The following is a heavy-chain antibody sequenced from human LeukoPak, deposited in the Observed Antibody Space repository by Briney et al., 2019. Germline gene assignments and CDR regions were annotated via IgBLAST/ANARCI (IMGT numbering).Heavy chain of an antibody. V-gene: IGHV4-39*02. D-gene: IGHD4-11*01. J-gene: IGHJ4*02. CDR1: GGSIARSYSY. CDR2: IFYSGYSGST. CDR3: ARRRYGNAIDY. Sequence: SETLSLTCTVSGGSIARSYSYWGWFRQPPGKGLEWIGSIFYSGYSGSTFSHPSLRSRVTISGDTSINLFSLNLTSVTAADTAVYYRARRRYGNAIDYWGQGAPVTVSS.